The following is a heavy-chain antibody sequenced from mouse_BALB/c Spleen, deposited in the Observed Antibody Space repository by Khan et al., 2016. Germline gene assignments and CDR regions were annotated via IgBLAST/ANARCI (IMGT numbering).Heavy chain of an antibody. Sequence: EVELVESGGDLVKPGGSLKLSCAASGFTFSSYGMSWVRQTPDKRLEWVATISSGGSYTYYPDSVKGRFTISRDNAKNTLYLQMSSLKSEDTAMYYCARDGNFPWFAYWGQGTLVTVSA. CDR3: ARDGNFPWFAY. CDR1: GFTFSSYG. D-gene: IGHD2-1*01. V-gene: IGHV5-6*01. CDR2: ISSGGSYT. J-gene: IGHJ3*01.